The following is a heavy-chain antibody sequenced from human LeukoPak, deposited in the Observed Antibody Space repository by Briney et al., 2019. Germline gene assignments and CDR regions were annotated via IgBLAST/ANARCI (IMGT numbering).Heavy chain of an antibody. CDR3: ARHLWSEYHKFDY. CDR1: SGSIDNYY. CDR2: IYFSGNT. D-gene: IGHD3-3*01. V-gene: IGHV4-59*01. J-gene: IGHJ4*02. Sequence: SETLSLTCTISSGSIDNYYLSWIRQPAGKGLEWIGQIYFSGNTNYNPSLKSRVTISVDRSKNQFSLKLSSVTAADTAVYYCARHLWSEYHKFDYWGQGTLVTVSS.